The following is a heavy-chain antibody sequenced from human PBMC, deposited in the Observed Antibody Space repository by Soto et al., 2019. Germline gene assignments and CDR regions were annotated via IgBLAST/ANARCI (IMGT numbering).Heavy chain of an antibody. CDR3: AKDREYSSSNFDY. D-gene: IGHD6-6*01. J-gene: IGHJ4*02. CDR2: INWNSGTI. CDR1: GFTFDDYA. Sequence: GGSLRLSCAASGFTFDDYAMHWVRQAPGKGLEWVSGINWNSGTIGYADSVKGRFTISRDNAKNSLYLEMNSLRTEDTALYYCAKDREYSSSNFDYWGQGTLVTVSS. V-gene: IGHV3-9*01.